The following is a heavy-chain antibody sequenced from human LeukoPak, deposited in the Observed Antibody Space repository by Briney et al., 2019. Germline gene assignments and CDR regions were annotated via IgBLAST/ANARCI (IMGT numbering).Heavy chain of an antibody. J-gene: IGHJ4*02. CDR2: VRSTAFAGTT. CDR3: ARGDTGPGAKYYFDY. D-gene: IGHD2-2*01. V-gene: IGHV3-49*03. Sequence: GRSLRLSCTASGFSVGDYGMTWLRQPPGKGLEWVGFVRSTAFAGTTEYAVSVRGRFTVSRDDSKNIAYLQMDGLKTEDTAMYYCARGDTGPGAKYYFDYWGQGTPVTVSS. CDR1: GFSVGDYG.